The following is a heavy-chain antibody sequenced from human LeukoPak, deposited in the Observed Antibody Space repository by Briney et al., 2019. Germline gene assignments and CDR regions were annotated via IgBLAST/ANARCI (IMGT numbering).Heavy chain of an antibody. V-gene: IGHV3-21*01. CDR3: ARDQGDSSSWGYEFDY. D-gene: IGHD6-13*01. CDR1: GFTLSSYS. CDR2: ISSSSSYI. Sequence: GGSLRLSCAASGFTLSSYSMNWVRQAPGKGLEWVSSISSSSSYIYYADSVKGRFTISRDNAKNSLYLQMNSLRAEDTAVYYCARDQGDSSSWGYEFDYWGQGTLVTVSS. J-gene: IGHJ4*02.